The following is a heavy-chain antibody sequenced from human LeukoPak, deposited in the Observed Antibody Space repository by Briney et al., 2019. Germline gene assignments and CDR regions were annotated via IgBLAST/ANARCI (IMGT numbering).Heavy chain of an antibody. CDR1: GGSISSSSYF. V-gene: IGHV4-39*07. J-gene: IGHJ4*02. D-gene: IGHD3-22*01. CDR3: ARVTGYMIEDYFDY. Sequence: SETLSLTCTVSGGSISSSSYFWGWIRQPPGKGLEWIGTINNSGSTYHNPSLKSRLTISVDTSKNHFSLKLSSVTAADTAVYYCARVTGYMIEDYFDYWGQGTLVTVSS. CDR2: INNSGST.